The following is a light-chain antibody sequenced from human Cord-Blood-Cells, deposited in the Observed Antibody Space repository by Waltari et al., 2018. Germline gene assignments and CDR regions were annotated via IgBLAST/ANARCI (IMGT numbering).Light chain of an antibody. J-gene: IGLJ3*02. CDR1: SSNIGSNT. Sequence: QSVLTQPPSASGTPGQRVTISCSGSSSNIGSNTVNWYQQLPGTAPKLLIYSNTPRPSGVPGRFSGSKSGTSASLAISGLQSEDEADYYCAAWDDSLNGWVFGGGTKLTVL. CDR3: AAWDDSLNGWV. V-gene: IGLV1-44*01. CDR2: SNT.